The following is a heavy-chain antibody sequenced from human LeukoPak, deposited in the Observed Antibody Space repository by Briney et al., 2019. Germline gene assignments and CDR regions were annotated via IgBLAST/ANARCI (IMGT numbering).Heavy chain of an antibody. Sequence: GGSLRLSCAASGFSISDYWMNWVRLVPGRGLEWVANINEDGTIQDYVASVRGRFTISRNNAKNSLYLQMNSLGAEDTAVYYCASRESSMSRSHWGHGTLVTVSS. CDR2: INEDGTIQ. J-gene: IGHJ4*01. D-gene: IGHD2/OR15-2a*01. V-gene: IGHV3-7*01. CDR1: GFSISDYW. CDR3: ASRESSMSRSH.